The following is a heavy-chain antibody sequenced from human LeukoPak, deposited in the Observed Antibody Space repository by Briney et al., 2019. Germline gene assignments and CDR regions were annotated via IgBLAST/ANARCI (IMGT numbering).Heavy chain of an antibody. D-gene: IGHD6-13*01. CDR1: GYSISSGYY. J-gene: IGHJ5*02. CDR2: IYHSGST. Sequence: PSETLSLTCTVSGYSISSGYYWGWIRQPPGKGLEWIGSIYHSGSTYYNPSLKSRVTISVDTSKNQFSLKLSSVTAADTAVYYCARGDLAAAGKAWGQGTLVTVSS. V-gene: IGHV4-38-2*02. CDR3: ARGDLAAAGKA.